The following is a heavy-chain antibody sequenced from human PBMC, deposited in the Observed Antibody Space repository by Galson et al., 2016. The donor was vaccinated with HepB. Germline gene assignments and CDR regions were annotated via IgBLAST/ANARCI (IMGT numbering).Heavy chain of an antibody. D-gene: IGHD2-21*01. CDR1: GDSVSSNSAA. V-gene: IGHV6-1*01. CDR3: ARAGTKLFAFVS. CDR2: TYFRPRWSH. Sequence: CAISGDSVSSNSAAWNWIRQSPSSGLEWLGRTYFRPRWSHDYAESVKSRIIVNPDTSKNQFSLQLHSVTPEDTAVYYCARAGTKLFAFVSGGQGTLVTVSS. J-gene: IGHJ4*02.